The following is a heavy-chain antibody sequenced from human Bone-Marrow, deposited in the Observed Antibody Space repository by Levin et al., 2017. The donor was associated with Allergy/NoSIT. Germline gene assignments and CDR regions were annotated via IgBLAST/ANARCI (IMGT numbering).Heavy chain of an antibody. CDR2: IHFSGST. D-gene: IGHD2-2*02. J-gene: IGHJ4*02. V-gene: IGHV4-59*01. CDR3: ARGGVLGYCSSTNCYTGLDY. Sequence: SQTLSLTCSVSGASIRSYYWSWIRQPPGKGLEYIGYIHFSGSTNFNPSLKSRVTISVDTSKKQFSLTLTSVTAADTAVYYCARGGVLGYCSSTNCYTGLDYWGQGTLVTVSS. CDR1: GASIRSYY.